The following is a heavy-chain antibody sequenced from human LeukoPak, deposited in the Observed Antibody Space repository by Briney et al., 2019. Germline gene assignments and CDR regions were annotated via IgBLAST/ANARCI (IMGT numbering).Heavy chain of an antibody. CDR3: ARHKTVPGTSELRTFDS. D-gene: IGHD6-13*01. J-gene: IGHJ4*02. Sequence: GGSLKISCKGSGHSFLSYWIAWVRQMPGKGLEWMGFIYPLDSDTTYSPSFQGQVTFSVARSISTAFLQWKTLRASDTAIYYCARHKTVPGTSELRTFDSWGQGTLVSVSS. V-gene: IGHV5-51*01. CDR1: GHSFLSYW. CDR2: IYPLDSDT.